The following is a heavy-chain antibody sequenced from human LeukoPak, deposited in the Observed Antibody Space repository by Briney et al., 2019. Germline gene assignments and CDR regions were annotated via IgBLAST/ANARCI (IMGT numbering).Heavy chain of an antibody. J-gene: IGHJ4*02. Sequence: QPGGSLRLSCAASGFTFSSYAMSWVRQAPGKGLEWVSAISGSGDYTYYADSVKGRFTISRDNSKNTLYLQMNSLRAEDTAVYYCAKRGIRSGWYIDYWGQGTLVTVSS. D-gene: IGHD6-19*01. CDR1: GFTFSSYA. V-gene: IGHV3-23*01. CDR2: ISGSGDYT. CDR3: AKRGIRSGWYIDY.